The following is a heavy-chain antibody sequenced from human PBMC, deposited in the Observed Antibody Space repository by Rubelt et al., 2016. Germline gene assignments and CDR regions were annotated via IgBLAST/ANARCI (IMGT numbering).Heavy chain of an antibody. J-gene: IGHJ5*02. CDR3: ARGLIITIFGVVISNWFDP. V-gene: IGHV1-46*01. D-gene: IGHD3-3*01. CDR2: INPSGGST. Sequence: GYTFTSYYMHWVRQAPGQGLEWMGIINPSGGSTSYAQKFQGRVTMTRDTSTSTVYMELSSLRSEDTAVYYCARGLIITIFGVVISNWFDPWGQGTLVTVSS. CDR1: GYTFTSYY.